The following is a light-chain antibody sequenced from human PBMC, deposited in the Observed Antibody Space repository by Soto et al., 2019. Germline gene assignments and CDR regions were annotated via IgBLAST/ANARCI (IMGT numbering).Light chain of an antibody. V-gene: IGKV1-39*01. Sequence: DIQMTQSPSSLSASVGDRVTITCRASQGISTYLNWYQQKPGKAPKLLIYAASSLQSGVPSRFSGSGSETDFTLTISSPQPEDFATYSCRQSYSTTWTFGQGTKVEIK. CDR1: QGISTY. J-gene: IGKJ1*01. CDR2: AAS. CDR3: RQSYSTTWT.